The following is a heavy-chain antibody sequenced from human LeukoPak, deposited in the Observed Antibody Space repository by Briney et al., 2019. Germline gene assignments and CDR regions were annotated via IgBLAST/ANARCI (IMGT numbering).Heavy chain of an antibody. J-gene: IGHJ6*03. V-gene: IGHV3-9*01. CDR1: GFTFDDYA. Sequence: GGSLRLSCAASGFTFDDYAMYWVRQTPGKGLEWVSGISWNSGSIGYADSVKGRFTISRDNAKNSLYLQMNSLRAEDTALYYCARVSHSTPLAHYYYYMDVWGKGTTVTVSS. D-gene: IGHD4-11*01. CDR2: ISWNSGSI. CDR3: ARVSHSTPLAHYYYYMDV.